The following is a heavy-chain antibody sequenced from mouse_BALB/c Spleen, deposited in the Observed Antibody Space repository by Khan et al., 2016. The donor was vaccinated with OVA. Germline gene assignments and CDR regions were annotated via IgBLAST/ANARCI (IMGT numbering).Heavy chain of an antibody. CDR3: ARGSGNSRFAY. V-gene: IGHV1S137*01. Sequence: VQLQESGAELVRPGVSVKISCKGSGYTFTDYAMHWVKQSHAKSLVWIGVISTYYGDPTYNQKFKGKATMTVDKSSSTAYMELARLTSEDAAIYYCARGSGNSRFAYWGQGTLVTVSA. D-gene: IGHD1-3*01. J-gene: IGHJ3*01. CDR2: ISTYYGDP. CDR1: GYTFTDYA.